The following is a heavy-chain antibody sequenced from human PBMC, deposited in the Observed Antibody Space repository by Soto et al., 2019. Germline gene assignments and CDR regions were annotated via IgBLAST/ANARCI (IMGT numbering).Heavy chain of an antibody. D-gene: IGHD3-22*01. Sequence: SVKVSCKASDYTFTSYGISWVRQAPGQGLEWMGGIIPMFGTTTYAENFQGRVTITADESTSTAYMELTSLRSEDTAVYYCTRDLYYFDSSAYYGHNWFDPWGQGTRVTVSS. CDR2: IIPMFGTT. CDR3: TRDLYYFDSSAYYGHNWFDP. J-gene: IGHJ5*02. CDR1: DYTFTSYG. V-gene: IGHV1-69*13.